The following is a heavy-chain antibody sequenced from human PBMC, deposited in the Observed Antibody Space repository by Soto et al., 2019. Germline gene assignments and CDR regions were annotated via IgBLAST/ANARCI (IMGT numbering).Heavy chain of an antibody. Sequence: QVQLQESGPGLVKPSQTLSLTCSVSGDSISRIAYYLTLIRQHPEKGLEWIAHIYFRGNTHCSPSLESRLSIFVDTAKNQFSLKLTSVTAADTAVYYCSREGGSYDSGCYLIRGAFDIWGQATMVTGSS. V-gene: IGHV4-31*03. D-gene: IGHD3-22*01. J-gene: IGHJ3*02. CDR1: GDSISRIAYY. CDR3: SREGGSYDSGCYLIRGAFDI. CDR2: IYFRGNT.